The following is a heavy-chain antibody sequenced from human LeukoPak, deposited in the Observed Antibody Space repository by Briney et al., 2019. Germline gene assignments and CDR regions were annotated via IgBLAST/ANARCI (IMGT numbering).Heavy chain of an antibody. CDR2: IYYSGST. CDR3: AGREVVTAIRDAFDI. D-gene: IGHD2-21*02. CDR1: GGSISSYY. V-gene: IGHV4-59*01. J-gene: IGHJ3*02. Sequence: SETLSLTCTVSGGSISSYYWSWIRQPPGKGLERIGYIYYSGSTNYNPSLKSRVTISVDTSKNQFSLKLSSVTAADTAVYYCAGREVVTAIRDAFDIWGQGTMVTVSS.